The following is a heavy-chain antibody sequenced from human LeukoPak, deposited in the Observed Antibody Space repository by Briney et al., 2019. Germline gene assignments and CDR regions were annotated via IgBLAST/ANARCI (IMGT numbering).Heavy chain of an antibody. CDR2: INHRGST. D-gene: IGHD5-18*01. J-gene: IGHJ4*02. CDR1: GGSFSGYY. CDR3: ARDRGGYTYSHDY. V-gene: IGHV4-34*01. Sequence: SETLSLTCAVYGGSFSGYYWSWIRQPPGKGLEWIGEINHRGSTNYNPSLKSRVTVSLDTSKNQFSLKLNFVTAADTAVYYCARDRGGYTYSHDYWGQGTLVTVSS.